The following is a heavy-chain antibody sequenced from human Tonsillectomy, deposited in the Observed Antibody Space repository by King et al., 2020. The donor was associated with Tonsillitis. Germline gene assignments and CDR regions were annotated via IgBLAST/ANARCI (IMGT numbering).Heavy chain of an antibody. CDR3: ARQSGIAVARFDY. Sequence: VQLQESGPGLVKPSETLSLTCTVSGGPISSSSYYWGWIRQPPGKGLEWIGSIDYSGSIYYNPSLKSRVTISVDTSKNQFSLKLSSVTAADTAVYYCARQSGIAVARFDYWGQGTLVTVSS. D-gene: IGHD6-19*01. V-gene: IGHV4-39*01. CDR2: IDYSGSI. CDR1: GGPISSSSYY. J-gene: IGHJ4*02.